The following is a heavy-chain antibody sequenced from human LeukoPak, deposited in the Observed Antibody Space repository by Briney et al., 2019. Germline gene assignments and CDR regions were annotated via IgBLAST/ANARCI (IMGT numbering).Heavy chain of an antibody. D-gene: IGHD2-15*01. V-gene: IGHV3-7*01. CDR1: GFNFSSHW. Sequence: GGSLRLSCAASGFNFSSHWMSWVRQAPGKGLEWVGNIKKDGGEIFYAKSVKGRFTISRDNAKNAVYLQMSSLRGEDTALYYCARDRRVASAPDYWGQGTLVTVSS. CDR3: ARDRRVASAPDY. J-gene: IGHJ4*02. CDR2: IKKDGGEI.